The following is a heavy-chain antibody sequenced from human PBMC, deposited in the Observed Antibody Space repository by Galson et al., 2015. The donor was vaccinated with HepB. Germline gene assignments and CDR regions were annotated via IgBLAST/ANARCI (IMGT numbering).Heavy chain of an antibody. J-gene: IGHJ5*02. CDR3: ARTSPFDP. CDR1: GGSFSVYY. V-gene: IGHV4-34*01. Sequence: ETLSLTCAVYGGSFSVYYWSWIRQPPGKGLEWIGEVNHSGRTKYNPSLKSRVTISVDTSKNQFSLNLNYVTAADTAVYYCARTSPFDPWGQGTLVTVSS. CDR2: VNHSGRT.